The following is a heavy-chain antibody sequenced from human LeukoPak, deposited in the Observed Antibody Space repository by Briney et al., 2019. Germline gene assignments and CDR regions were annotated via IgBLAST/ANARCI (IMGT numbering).Heavy chain of an antibody. Sequence: PGGSLRLSCAASGFTFTNNWMHWVRQAPGKGLVWVSRINTDGSSTSYADSVKGRFTISRDNAKNTLYLQMNSLRAEDTAVSYCARILSGWIDCWGQGTLVTVSS. CDR3: ARILSGWIDC. V-gene: IGHV3-74*01. D-gene: IGHD6-19*01. CDR2: INTDGSST. CDR1: GFTFTNNW. J-gene: IGHJ4*02.